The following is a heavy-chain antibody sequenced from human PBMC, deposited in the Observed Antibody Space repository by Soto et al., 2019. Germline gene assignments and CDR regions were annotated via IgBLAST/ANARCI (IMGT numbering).Heavy chain of an antibody. V-gene: IGHV3-21*01. CDR3: ARESEYFTSNFDY. CDR2: ISSTTNYI. Sequence: GRSLRLSCAAYGFTFTRYSMNWVRQAPGKGLEWVSPISSTTNYIYYADSMKGRFTVSRDNAKNSVYLEMNSLSAEDTALYYCARESEYFTSNFDYWGQGTLVTVSS. CDR1: GFTFTRYS. J-gene: IGHJ4*02. D-gene: IGHD2-2*01.